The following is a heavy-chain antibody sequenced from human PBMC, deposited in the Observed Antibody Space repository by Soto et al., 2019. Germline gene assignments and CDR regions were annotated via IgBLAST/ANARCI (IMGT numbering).Heavy chain of an antibody. CDR1: GYTFTSYG. CDR3: ARDITYYYDSSGYYRIGYFDL. D-gene: IGHD3-22*01. CDR2: ISAYNGNT. Sequence: QVQLVQSGAEVKKPGASVKVSCKASGYTFTSYGISWVRQAPGQGLEWMGWISAYNGNTNYAQKLQGRVTMTTDTSTSKAYMELRSLRSDDTAVYYCARDITYYYDSSGYYRIGYFDLWGRGTLVTVSS. V-gene: IGHV1-18*01. J-gene: IGHJ2*01.